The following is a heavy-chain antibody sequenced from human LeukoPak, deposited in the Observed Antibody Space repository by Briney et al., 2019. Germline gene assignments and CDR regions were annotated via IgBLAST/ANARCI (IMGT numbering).Heavy chain of an antibody. V-gene: IGHV3-33*01. J-gene: IGHJ4*02. Sequence: PGGSLRLSCAASGFSFSSHDMHWVRQAPGKGLEWVSVVWSDGSNKYCADSVEGRFTISRDNSRNTVYLQMNSLRDEDTAVYYCASDTYYGSGSWGYWGQGTLVTVSS. D-gene: IGHD3-10*01. CDR3: ASDTYYGSGSWGY. CDR1: GFSFSSHD. CDR2: VWSDGSNK.